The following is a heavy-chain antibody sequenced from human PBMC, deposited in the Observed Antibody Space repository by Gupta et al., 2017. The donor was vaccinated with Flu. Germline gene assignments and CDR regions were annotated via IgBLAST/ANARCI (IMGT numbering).Heavy chain of an antibody. Sequence: EVQLVESGGGLVQLGGSRRLPCAASGFTFSTYWMHWVRQAQGKGLVWVSRIKSDESSASYADSVKGRFTISRDNAKNTLYLQMNSLRAEDTAVYYCARDGAGDCSGGSCYSWFDPWGQGTLVTVSS. V-gene: IGHV3-74*01. J-gene: IGHJ5*02. CDR2: IKSDESSA. D-gene: IGHD2-15*01. CDR1: GFTFSTYW. CDR3: ARDGAGDCSGGSCYSWFDP.